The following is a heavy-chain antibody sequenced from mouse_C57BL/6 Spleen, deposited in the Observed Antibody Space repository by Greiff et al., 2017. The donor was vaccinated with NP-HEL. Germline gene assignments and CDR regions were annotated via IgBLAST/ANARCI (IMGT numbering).Heavy chain of an antibody. Sequence: EVMLVESGGGLVKPGGSLKLSCAASGFTFSSYAMSWVRQTPEKRLEWVATISDGGSSTYYPDTVKGRFTISRDNAKNNLYLQMSHLKSEDTAMYYCAREGGTYYGSSYGYFDVWGTGTTVTVSS. D-gene: IGHD1-1*01. CDR3: AREGGTYYGSSYGYFDV. V-gene: IGHV5-4*01. CDR2: ISDGGSST. J-gene: IGHJ1*03. CDR1: GFTFSSYA.